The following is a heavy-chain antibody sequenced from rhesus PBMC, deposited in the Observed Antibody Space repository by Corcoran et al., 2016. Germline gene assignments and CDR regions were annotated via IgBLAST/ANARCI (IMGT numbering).Heavy chain of an antibody. CDR1: GASISNNW. CDR3: ASEPEFDY. Sequence: QVQLQESGPGLVKPSETLSLTCTGSGASISNNWWTWLRLPPGKGLEGTGAINGMRGTTNYTPSLKSRVTISRDASKKQFSLKLNSVTAADTAVYYCASEPEFDYWGQGVLVTVSS. CDR2: INGMRGTT. V-gene: IGHV4-80*01. J-gene: IGHJ4*01.